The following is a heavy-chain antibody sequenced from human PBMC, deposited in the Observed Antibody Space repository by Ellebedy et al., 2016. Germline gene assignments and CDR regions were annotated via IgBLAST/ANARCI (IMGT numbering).Heavy chain of an antibody. D-gene: IGHD1-26*01. CDR1: GGSVSSISHY. V-gene: IGHV4-61*01. CDR3: ASALQELRV. Sequence: SETLSLXXSVSGGSVSSISHYWTWIRQPPGKGLEWIGYVSYTGKSQYNPSLRSRVTMSVDMFKSQFSLELTSVTAADTAVYYCASALQELRVWGQGTLVTVPS. CDR2: VSYTGKS. J-gene: IGHJ1*01.